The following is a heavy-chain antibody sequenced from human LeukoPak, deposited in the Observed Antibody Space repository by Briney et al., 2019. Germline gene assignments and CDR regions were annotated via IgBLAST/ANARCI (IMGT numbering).Heavy chain of an antibody. D-gene: IGHD3-22*01. CDR1: GFTFSSYG. Sequence: PGGSLRLSCAASGFTFSSYGMHWVRQAPGKGLEWVAVISYDGSNKYYADSVKGRFTISRDNSKNTLYLQMNSLRAEDTAVYYCAKAPPASSGYYLTGFDYWGQGTLVTVSS. J-gene: IGHJ4*02. V-gene: IGHV3-30*18. CDR3: AKAPPASSGYYLTGFDY. CDR2: ISYDGSNK.